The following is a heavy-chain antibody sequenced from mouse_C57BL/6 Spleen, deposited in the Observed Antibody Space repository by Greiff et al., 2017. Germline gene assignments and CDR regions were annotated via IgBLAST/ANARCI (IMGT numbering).Heavy chain of an antibody. V-gene: IGHV6-6*01. CDR1: GFTFSDSW. CDR2: IRNKANNHAT. D-gene: IGHD4-1*01. CDR3: TRTGSYYFDY. J-gene: IGHJ2*01. Sequence: EVKLVESGGGLVQPGGSMKLSCAASGFTFSDSWMDWVRQSPEKGLEWVAEIRNKANNHATYYAESVKGRFTISRDDSKSSVYLQMNSLRAEDTGIYYCTRTGSYYFDYWGQGTTRTVSS.